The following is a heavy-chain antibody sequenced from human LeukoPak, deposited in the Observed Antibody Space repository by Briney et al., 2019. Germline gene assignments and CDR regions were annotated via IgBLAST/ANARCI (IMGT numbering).Heavy chain of an antibody. D-gene: IGHD5-12*01. CDR1: GGSISSYY. CDR2: IYYSGST. Sequence: SETLSLTCTVSGGSISSYYWSWIRQPPGKGLEWIGFIYYSGSTNYNPSLKSRVTVSVDTSKNQFSLKLSSVTAADTAVYYCARDSGYGTYFDYWGQGTLDTVSS. J-gene: IGHJ4*02. V-gene: IGHV4-59*01. CDR3: ARDSGYGTYFDY.